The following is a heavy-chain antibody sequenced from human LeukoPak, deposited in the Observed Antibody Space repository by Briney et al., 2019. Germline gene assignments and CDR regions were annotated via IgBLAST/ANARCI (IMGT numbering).Heavy chain of an antibody. D-gene: IGHD1-26*01. CDR2: INPNTGDT. CDR3: ARAVLTWWEPTPTDAFDI. V-gene: IGHV1-2*02. CDR1: GYTFSGYY. J-gene: IGHJ3*02. Sequence: GASVKVSCKASGYTFSGYYVHWVRQAPGQGLEWMGWINPNTGDTDYAQKFQGRVTMTRDTSFSTAYMELSSLRSDDTAVYYCARAVLTWWEPTPTDAFDIWGQGTMVTVSS.